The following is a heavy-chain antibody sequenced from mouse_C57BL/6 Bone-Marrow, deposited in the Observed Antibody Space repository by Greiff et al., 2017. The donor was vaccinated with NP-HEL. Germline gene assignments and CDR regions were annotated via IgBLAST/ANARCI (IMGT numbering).Heavy chain of an antibody. CDR1: GYTFTSYW. CDR2: IDPSDSYT. CDR3: AREGGVVAQNYFDY. Sequence: VQLQQPGAELVMPGASVKLSCKASGYTFTSYWMHWVKQRPGQGLEWIGEIDPSDSYTNYNQKFKSKATLTVDKPSSTAYMQLSSLTSEDSAVYYCAREGGVVAQNYFDYWGQGTTLTVSS. J-gene: IGHJ2*01. D-gene: IGHD1-1*01. V-gene: IGHV1-69*01.